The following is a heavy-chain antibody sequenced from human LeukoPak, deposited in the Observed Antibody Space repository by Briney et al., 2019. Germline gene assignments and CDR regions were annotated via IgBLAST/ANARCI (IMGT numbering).Heavy chain of an antibody. CDR2: IYVTGT. Sequence: SETLSLTCTVSGGSIGTYYWSWIRQSSGKGLEWIGYIYVTGTRYNPYLQSRVTISVDTSKNQLSLKLSSVTAADTAVYYCARDRGLYSSSSNWFDPWGQGTLVTVSS. J-gene: IGHJ5*02. CDR3: ARDRGLYSSSSNWFDP. D-gene: IGHD6-6*01. V-gene: IGHV4-59*01. CDR1: GGSIGTYY.